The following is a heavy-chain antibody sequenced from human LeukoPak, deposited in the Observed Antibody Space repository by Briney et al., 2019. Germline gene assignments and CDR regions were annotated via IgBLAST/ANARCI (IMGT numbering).Heavy chain of an antibody. CDR3: ARDNVITIFGVVTVDL. CDR2: ISAYNGNT. D-gene: IGHD3-3*01. CDR1: GYTFTSYG. Sequence: ASVKVSHKASGYTFTSYGISWVRQAPGQGLEWMGWISAYNGNTNYAQKLQGRVTMTTDTSTSTAYMELRSLRSDDTAVYYCARDNVITIFGVVTVDLWGQGALVTVSS. V-gene: IGHV1-18*01. J-gene: IGHJ5*02.